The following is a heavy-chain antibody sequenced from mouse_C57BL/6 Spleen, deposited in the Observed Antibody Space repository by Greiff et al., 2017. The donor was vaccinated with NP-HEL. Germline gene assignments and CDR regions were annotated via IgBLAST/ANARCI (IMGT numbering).Heavy chain of an antibody. CDR3: ARGLVYYAMDY. CDR1: GYTFTDYY. CDR2: INPYNGGT. Sequence: VQLQQSGPVLVKPGASVKMSCKASGYTFTDYYMNWVKQSHGKSLEWIGVINPYNGGTSYNQKFKGKATLTVDKSSSTAYMELNSLTSEDSAVYYCARGLVYYAMDYWGQGTSVTVSS. V-gene: IGHV1-19*01. J-gene: IGHJ4*01. D-gene: IGHD4-1*01.